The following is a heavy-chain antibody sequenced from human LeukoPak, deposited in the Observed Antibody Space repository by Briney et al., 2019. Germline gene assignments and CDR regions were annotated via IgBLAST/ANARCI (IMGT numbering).Heavy chain of an antibody. Sequence: ASVKVSCKASGGTFSSYAISWVRQAPGQGLEWMGRIIPIFGTANYAQKFRGRVTITTDESTSTAYMELSSLRSEDTAVYYCATYWPGPYGDYEGYYYMDVWGKGTTVTVSS. CDR3: ATYWPGPYGDYEGYYYMDV. CDR2: IIPIFGTA. D-gene: IGHD4-17*01. J-gene: IGHJ6*03. V-gene: IGHV1-69*05. CDR1: GGTFSSYA.